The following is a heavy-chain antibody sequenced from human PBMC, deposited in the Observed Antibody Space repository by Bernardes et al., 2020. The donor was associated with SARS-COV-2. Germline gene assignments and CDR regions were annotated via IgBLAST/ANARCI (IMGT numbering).Heavy chain of an antibody. CDR2: IYPGDSYT. CDR3: ARSSAGASRQFLGDYYHYGLDV. Sequence: GESLNISCEGSGFSFSTYWIYWVRQMPGTGLEWMGVIYPGDSYTTYSPSFQGQVTISADKSISTAYLQWSSLRASDTAIYYCARSSAGASRQFLGDYYHYGLDVWGQGTTVTVSS. V-gene: IGHV5-51*01. CDR1: GFSFSTYW. D-gene: IGHD3-3*01. J-gene: IGHJ6*02.